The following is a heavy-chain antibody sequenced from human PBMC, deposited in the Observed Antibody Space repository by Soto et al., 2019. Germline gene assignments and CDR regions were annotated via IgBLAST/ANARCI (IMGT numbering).Heavy chain of an antibody. CDR2: ISYDGSNK. CDR3: AKDTYYDFWSGYYTGNYYYYYGMDV. V-gene: IGHV3-30*18. CDR1: GFTFSSYG. J-gene: IGHJ6*02. Sequence: GGSLRLSCAASGFTFSSYGMHWVRQAPGKGLERVAVISYDGSNKYYADSVKGRFTISRDNSKNTLYLPLNSLRAEDTAVYYCAKDTYYDFWSGYYTGNYYYYYGMDVWGQGTTVTVSS. D-gene: IGHD3-3*01.